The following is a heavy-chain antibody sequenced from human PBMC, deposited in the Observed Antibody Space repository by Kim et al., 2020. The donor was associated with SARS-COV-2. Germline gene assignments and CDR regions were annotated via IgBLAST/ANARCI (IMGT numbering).Heavy chain of an antibody. V-gene: IGHV4-39*01. CDR3: ARQVVGVVPAAMNWFDP. CDR2: IYYSGST. Sequence: SETLSLTCTVSGGSISSSSYYWGWIRQPPGKGLEWIGSIYYSGSTYYNPSLKSRVTISVDTSKNQFSLKLSSVTAADTAVYYCARQVVGVVPAAMNWFDPWGQGTLVTVSS. D-gene: IGHD2-2*01. CDR1: GGSISSSSYY. J-gene: IGHJ5*02.